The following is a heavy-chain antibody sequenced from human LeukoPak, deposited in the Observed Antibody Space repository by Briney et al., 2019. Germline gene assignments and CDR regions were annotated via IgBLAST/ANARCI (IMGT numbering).Heavy chain of an antibody. Sequence: SETLSLTCTVSGYSISSGYYWGWIRQPPGKGLEWIGSIYHSGSTYYNPSLKSRVTISVDTSKNQFSLKLSSVTAADTAVYYCARDSDITMIVGDAFDIWGQGTMVTVSS. V-gene: IGHV4-38-2*02. CDR3: ARDSDITMIVGDAFDI. CDR2: IYHSGST. CDR1: GYSISSGYY. J-gene: IGHJ3*02. D-gene: IGHD3-22*01.